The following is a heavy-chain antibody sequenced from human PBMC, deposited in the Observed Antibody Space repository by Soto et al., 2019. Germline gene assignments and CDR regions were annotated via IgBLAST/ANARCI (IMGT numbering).Heavy chain of an antibody. Sequence: GSLRLSCVASGFIFENFGMSWVRQAPGKGLEWISSISGSGFKKYYADSVKGRFTISRDNSKSTVYLELNNLSAEDTAVYHCAKNQGVELVPLATVDWFDPWGQGSVVTVSS. D-gene: IGHD1-26*01. CDR2: ISGSGFKK. J-gene: IGHJ5*02. CDR1: GFIFENFG. CDR3: AKNQGVELVPLATVDWFDP. V-gene: IGHV3-23*01.